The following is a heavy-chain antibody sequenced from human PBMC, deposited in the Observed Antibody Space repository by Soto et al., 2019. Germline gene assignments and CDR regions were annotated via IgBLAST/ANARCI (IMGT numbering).Heavy chain of an antibody. D-gene: IGHD6-13*01. J-gene: IGHJ4*02. CDR3: ARDGSAAGTY. CDR2: ISAYNGNT. Sequence: ASVKVSCKASGYTFTGYYMHWVRQAPGQGLEWMGWISAYNGNTNYAQKLQGRVTMTTDTSTSTAYMELRSLRSDDTAVYYCARDGSAAGTYWGQGTLVTVSS. V-gene: IGHV1-18*04. CDR1: GYTFTGYY.